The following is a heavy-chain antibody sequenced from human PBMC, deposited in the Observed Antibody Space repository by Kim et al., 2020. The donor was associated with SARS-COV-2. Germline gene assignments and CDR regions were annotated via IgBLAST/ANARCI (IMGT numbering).Heavy chain of an antibody. D-gene: IGHD1-20*01. CDR3: ATGGSDNWSDY. Sequence: TIYAQKFQGRVTMTEDTSTDTAYMELSSLRSEDTAVYYCATGGSDNWSDYWGQGTLVTVSS. CDR2: T. V-gene: IGHV1-24*01. J-gene: IGHJ4*02.